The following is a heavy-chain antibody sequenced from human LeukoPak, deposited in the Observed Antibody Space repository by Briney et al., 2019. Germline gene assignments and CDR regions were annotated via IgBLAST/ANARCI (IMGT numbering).Heavy chain of an antibody. CDR1: GFTFSSYS. D-gene: IGHD3-10*01. CDR2: ISSSSSTI. CDR3: ARDAHGSGSYYNLINWFDP. Sequence: PGGSLRLSCAASGFTFSSYSMNWVRQAPGKGLEWVSYISSSSSTIYYADSVKGRFTISRDNAKNSLYLQMNSLRAEDTAVYYCARDAHGSGSYYNLINWFDPWGQGTLVTVSS. V-gene: IGHV3-48*04. J-gene: IGHJ5*02.